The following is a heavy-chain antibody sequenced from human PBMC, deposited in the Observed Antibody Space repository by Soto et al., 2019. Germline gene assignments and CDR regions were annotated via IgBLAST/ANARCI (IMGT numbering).Heavy chain of an antibody. V-gene: IGHV1-18*04. CDR3: ARVNDILTGYRWFDP. CDR2: ISAYNGNT. Sequence: ASVKVSCKASGYTFTSYGISWVRQAPGQGLEWMGWISAYNGNTNYAQKLQGRVTMTTDTSTSTAYMELRSLRSDDTAVYYCARVNDILTGYRWFDPWGQGTLVTVSS. J-gene: IGHJ5*02. D-gene: IGHD3-9*01. CDR1: GYTFTSYG.